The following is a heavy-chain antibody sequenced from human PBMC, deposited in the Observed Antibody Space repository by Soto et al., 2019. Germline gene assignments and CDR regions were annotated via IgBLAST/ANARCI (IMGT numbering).Heavy chain of an antibody. CDR3: AKKPDGYGAHPYFDY. D-gene: IGHD5-18*01. CDR1: GFTFKNYA. V-gene: IGHV3-30-3*02. J-gene: IGHJ4*02. Sequence: PGGSLRLSCAASGFTFKNYAMHWVRQAPGKGLEWVAVISYDGSIELYADSVKGRFTISRDDFKNTMFLQMGSLRAEDTAVYYCAKKPDGYGAHPYFDYWGQGTLVTVSS. CDR2: ISYDGSIE.